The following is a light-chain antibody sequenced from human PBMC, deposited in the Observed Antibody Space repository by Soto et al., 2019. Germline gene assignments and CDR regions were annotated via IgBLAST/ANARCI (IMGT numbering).Light chain of an antibody. Sequence: EIVMTQSPATLSVSPGKRATLSCRASQPVSISLAWYQQRPGQAPRLLIYGASTRATGIPARFSGSGSGTEFTLTISSLQSEDFALYYCQQYNNWPRTFGQGTKVEIK. CDR2: GAS. CDR1: QPVSIS. CDR3: QQYNNWPRT. J-gene: IGKJ1*01. V-gene: IGKV3-15*01.